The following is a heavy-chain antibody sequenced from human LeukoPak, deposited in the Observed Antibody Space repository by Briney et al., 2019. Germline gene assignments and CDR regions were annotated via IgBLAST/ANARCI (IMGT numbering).Heavy chain of an antibody. V-gene: IGHV3-23*01. CDR3: AKDRIGYSSGWYWDY. Sequence: PGGSLRLSCVVSEFTFKSYGMSWVRQAPGKGLEWVSAISGSGGSTYYADSVKGRFTISRDSSKNTLYLQMNSLRAEDTAVYYCAKDRIGYSSGWYWDYWGQGTLVTVSS. D-gene: IGHD6-19*01. CDR1: EFTFKSYG. CDR2: ISGSGGST. J-gene: IGHJ4*02.